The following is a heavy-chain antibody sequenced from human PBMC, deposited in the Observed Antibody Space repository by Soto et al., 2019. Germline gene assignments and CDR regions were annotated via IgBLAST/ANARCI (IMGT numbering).Heavy chain of an antibody. D-gene: IGHD2-15*01. CDR2: VSTSGRST. CDR1: GFTFSSYS. V-gene: IGHV3-64D*06. J-gene: IGHJ4*02. Sequence: SGFTFSSYSMNWVRQVPGKGLEAISAVSTSGRSTYYADSVKDRFTISRDNSKNTLFLQMGSLRPEDTAIYYCVKQAHGLDGVAFDYWGQGTQVTVSS. CDR3: VKQAHGLDGVAFDY.